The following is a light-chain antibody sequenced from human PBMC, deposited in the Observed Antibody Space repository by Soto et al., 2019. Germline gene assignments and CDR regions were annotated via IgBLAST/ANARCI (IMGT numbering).Light chain of an antibody. CDR3: QQRSDWPPIT. J-gene: IGKJ5*01. CDR2: DAS. V-gene: IGKV3-11*01. Sequence: DIVLTHSPDTLSLSPGDRATLSCLASQSISSYLAWYQQKPGQSPRLLIYDASNRATGIPARFSGSGSGTDFTLTISSLEPEDFAVYYCQQRSDWPPITFGQGTRLEIK. CDR1: QSISSY.